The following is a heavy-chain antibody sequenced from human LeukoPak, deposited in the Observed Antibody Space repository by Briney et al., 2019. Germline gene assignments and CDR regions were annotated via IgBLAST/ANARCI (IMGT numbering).Heavy chain of an antibody. Sequence: AGGPLRLSCAASGFTFSSYGMHWVRQAPGKGLEWVAVISYDGSNKYYADSVKGRFTISRDNSKNTLYLQMNRLRAEDTAVYYCAWELLTPDNYWGQGTLVTVSS. J-gene: IGHJ4*02. CDR2: ISYDGSNK. V-gene: IGHV3-30*03. CDR1: GFTFSSYG. CDR3: AWELLTPDNY. D-gene: IGHD2-15*01.